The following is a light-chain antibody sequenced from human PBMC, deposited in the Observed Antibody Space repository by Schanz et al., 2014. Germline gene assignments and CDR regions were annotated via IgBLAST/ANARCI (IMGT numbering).Light chain of an antibody. CDR2: DAS. CDR1: QSISRW. J-gene: IGKJ4*01. CDR3: QQGDNPLT. V-gene: IGKV1-5*01. Sequence: DIQMTQSPSTLSASVGDRVTLTCRASQSISRWLAWYQQKPGKAPNLLIYDASTLQSGVPSRFSGSGSGTDFTLSISSLQPEDFATYYCQQGDNPLTFGGGTKVQIK.